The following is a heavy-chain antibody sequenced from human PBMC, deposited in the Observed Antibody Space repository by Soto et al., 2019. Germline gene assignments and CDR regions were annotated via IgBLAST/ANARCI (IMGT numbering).Heavy chain of an antibody. Sequence: QMQLQESGPGLVKPSETLSLTCTVSGGSISRNSYYWGWIRQPPGKGLEWIGSIYYSGSTYYNPSLKSRVTISVDTSKTQSSLKLSSVTAADTAVYYCARHDWNGVDYWGQGTLVSVSS. CDR3: ARHDWNGVDY. CDR2: IYYSGST. J-gene: IGHJ4*02. V-gene: IGHV4-39*01. CDR1: GGSISRNSYY. D-gene: IGHD1-1*01.